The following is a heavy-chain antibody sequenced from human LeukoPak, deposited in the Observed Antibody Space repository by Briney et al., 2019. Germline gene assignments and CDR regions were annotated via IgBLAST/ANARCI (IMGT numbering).Heavy chain of an antibody. V-gene: IGHV3-7*01. CDR1: GFTFSSFW. CDR3: ARDLNYFDY. Sequence: GGSLRLSCAASGFTFSSFWMTWVRQAPGKGLEWVANIKQDGSEKYYVDSVRGRFTISRDNATNTLYLQMNSLRAEDTAVYYCARDLNYFDYWGQGTLVTVSS. CDR2: IKQDGSEK. J-gene: IGHJ4*02.